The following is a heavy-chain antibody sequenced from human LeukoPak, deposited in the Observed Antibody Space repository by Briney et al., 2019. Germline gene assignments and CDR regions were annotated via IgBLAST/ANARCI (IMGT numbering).Heavy chain of an antibody. Sequence: ASVKVSCKASGYTFTVNYMHWLRHAPGQGLEWMGWINPNSGGTNYAQKFQGRVTMTRDTSLSTAYMEPSWLRSDDTAVYYCARDVNSRDYTLKASDASDIWGQGTMVTVSS. V-gene: IGHV1-2*02. CDR3: ARDVNSRDYTLKASDASDI. D-gene: IGHD3-22*01. J-gene: IGHJ3*02. CDR2: INPNSGGT. CDR1: GYTFTVNY.